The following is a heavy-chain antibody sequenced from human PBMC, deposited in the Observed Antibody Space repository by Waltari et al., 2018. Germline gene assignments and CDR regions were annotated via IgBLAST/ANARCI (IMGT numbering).Heavy chain of an antibody. CDR3: ARVQLPYYYGSGSYYNLPDY. CDR1: GYTFTSYG. J-gene: IGHJ4*02. Sequence: QVQLVQSGAEVKKPGASVTVSCTASGYTFTSYGISWVRQAPGQGLEWMGWISAYNGNTNYAQKLQGRVTMTTDTSTSTAYMELRSLRSDDTAVYYCARVQLPYYYGSGSYYNLPDYWGQGTLVTVSS. D-gene: IGHD3-10*01. V-gene: IGHV1-18*01. CDR2: ISAYNGNT.